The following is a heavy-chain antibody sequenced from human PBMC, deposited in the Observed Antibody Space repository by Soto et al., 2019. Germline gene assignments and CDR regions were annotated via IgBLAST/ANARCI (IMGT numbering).Heavy chain of an antibody. CDR2: IYHGGTT. J-gene: IGHJ4*01. D-gene: IGHD3-10*01. CDR1: GGSISNYY. Sequence: SETLSLTCTVSGGSISNYYWSWIRQPPGKGLEWIGEIYHGGTTNYNPSLKSRVTLSVDKSKNQISLKLTSVTAADTAVYYCARALSMVRGAASYYFDYWGHGTLVTVSS. V-gene: IGHV4-59*12. CDR3: ARALSMVRGAASYYFDY.